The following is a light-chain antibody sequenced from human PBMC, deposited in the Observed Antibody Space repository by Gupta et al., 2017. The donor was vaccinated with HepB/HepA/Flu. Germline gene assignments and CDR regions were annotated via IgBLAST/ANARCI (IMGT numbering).Light chain of an antibody. Sequence: SYELTQPPSVSVSPGQTARITCSGDALPKQYAFWYQKKPGQAPVLVIYQDNERPSGIPERFSGSSSGTTVTLTISGVQAEDEADYYCQSGDTSGSYPVVFGGGTKLT. V-gene: IGLV3-25*03. CDR3: QSGDTSGSYPVV. J-gene: IGLJ3*02. CDR2: QDN. CDR1: ALPKQY.